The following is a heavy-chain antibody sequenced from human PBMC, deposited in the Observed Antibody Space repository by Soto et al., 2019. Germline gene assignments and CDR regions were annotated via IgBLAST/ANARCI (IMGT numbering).Heavy chain of an antibody. J-gene: IGHJ4*02. D-gene: IGHD4-17*01. Sequence: PSETLSLTCTVSGGSFINYYWNWIRQPPGKGLEWIGYIFYTGSTSYNPSLKSRVTISVDTSKNQLSMKVSSVTGADTAVYYCAWGAGDYGGNGFDYWGQGNLVTVSS. V-gene: IGHV4-59*01. CDR2: IFYTGST. CDR1: GGSFINYY. CDR3: AWGAGDYGGNGFDY.